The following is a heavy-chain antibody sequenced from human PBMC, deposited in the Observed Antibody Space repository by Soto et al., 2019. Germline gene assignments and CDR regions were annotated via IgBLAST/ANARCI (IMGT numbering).Heavy chain of an antibody. Sequence: GGSLRLSCAASGFTFSSYGMHWVRQAPGKGLEWVAVISYDGSNKYYADSVKGRFTISRDNSRNTLYLQMNSLRAEDTAVYYCAKDHHCSSTSCYGMDVWGQGTTVTVSS. D-gene: IGHD2-2*01. CDR2: ISYDGSNK. V-gene: IGHV3-30*18. J-gene: IGHJ6*02. CDR1: GFTFSSYG. CDR3: AKDHHCSSTSCYGMDV.